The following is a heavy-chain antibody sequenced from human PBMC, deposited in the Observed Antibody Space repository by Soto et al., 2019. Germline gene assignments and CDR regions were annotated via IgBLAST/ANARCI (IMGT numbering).Heavy chain of an antibody. Sequence: SETLSLTCSVSGGSISSIDYFWSWIRQPPGKGLEWIGFIYHTGTTYYNPSLRSRVTISIDTSKSQFSMKLNSVTAADTAVYYCARVMAAMQNWLDPWGLGTLVTVSS. CDR3: ARVMAAMQNWLDP. D-gene: IGHD2-2*01. V-gene: IGHV4-30-4*01. J-gene: IGHJ5*02. CDR1: GGSISSIDYF. CDR2: IYHTGTT.